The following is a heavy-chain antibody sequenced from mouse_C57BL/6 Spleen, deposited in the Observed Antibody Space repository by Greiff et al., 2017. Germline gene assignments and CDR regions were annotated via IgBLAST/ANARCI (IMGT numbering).Heavy chain of an antibody. CDR2: IDPSDSYT. CDR1: GYTFTSYW. Sequence: QVQLKQPGAELVMPGASVKLSCKASGYTFTSYWMHWVKQRPGQGLEWIGEIDPSDSYTNYNQKFKGKSTLTVDKSSSTAYMQLSSLTSEDSAVYYCARSGQGVYFDYWGQGTTLTVSS. J-gene: IGHJ2*01. CDR3: ARSGQGVYFDY. V-gene: IGHV1-69*01. D-gene: IGHD3-2*02.